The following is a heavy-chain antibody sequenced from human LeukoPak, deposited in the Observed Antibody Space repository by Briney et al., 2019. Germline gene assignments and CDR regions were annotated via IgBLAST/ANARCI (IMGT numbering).Heavy chain of an antibody. V-gene: IGHV3-23*01. CDR1: GFAFSSFA. D-gene: IGHD6-13*01. J-gene: IGHJ4*02. CDR2: ITGRGDTT. Sequence: GGSLRLSCAASGFAFSSFAMSWIRQTPEKGLEWVSAITGRGDTTYYADSVKGRFATSRDNSKNTLYLQMNRLRVEDTAIYYCAKDLDIAAAHWGQGTLVTVSS. CDR3: AKDLDIAAAH.